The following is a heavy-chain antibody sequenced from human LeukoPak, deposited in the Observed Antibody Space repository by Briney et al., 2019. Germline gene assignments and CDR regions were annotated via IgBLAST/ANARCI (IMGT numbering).Heavy chain of an antibody. Sequence: SETLSLTCAVSGGSISSGGYSWSWIRQPPGKGLEWIGYIYYSGSTYYNPSLKSRVTISVDTSKNQFPLKLSSVTAADTAVYYCARAPVVVTAIHYYYYYYMDVWGKGTTVTVSS. V-gene: IGHV4-30-4*07. J-gene: IGHJ6*03. CDR3: ARAPVVVTAIHYYYYYYMDV. CDR1: GGSISSGGYS. D-gene: IGHD2-21*02. CDR2: IYYSGST.